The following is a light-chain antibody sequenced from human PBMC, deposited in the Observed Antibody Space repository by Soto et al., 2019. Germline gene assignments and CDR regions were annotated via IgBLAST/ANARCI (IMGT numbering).Light chain of an antibody. V-gene: IGKV1-9*01. CDR1: QVLSSY. J-gene: IGKJ4*01. Sequence: DIQLTQSPSFLSASVRDRVTITCRASQVLSSYLAWHQQKPGKTPKLLIYGVSTLQSGVPSRFGCSGSGTEFTITISSLQPEDFATYYCQQLNTYPLTFGRGTKVEIK. CDR2: GVS. CDR3: QQLNTYPLT.